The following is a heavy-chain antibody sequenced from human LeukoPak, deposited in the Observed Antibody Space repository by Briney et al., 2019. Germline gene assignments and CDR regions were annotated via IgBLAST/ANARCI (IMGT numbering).Heavy chain of an antibody. D-gene: IGHD6-19*01. CDR1: GFTFDDYA. Sequence: GGSLRLSCAASGFTFDDYAMHWVRQAPGKGLEWVSGISWNSGSIGYADSVKGRFTISRDNAKNSLYLQMNSLRAEDTALYYCAKDMRRRGAVAASPVYWGQGTLVTVSS. CDR2: ISWNSGSI. CDR3: AKDMRRRGAVAASPVY. V-gene: IGHV3-9*01. J-gene: IGHJ4*02.